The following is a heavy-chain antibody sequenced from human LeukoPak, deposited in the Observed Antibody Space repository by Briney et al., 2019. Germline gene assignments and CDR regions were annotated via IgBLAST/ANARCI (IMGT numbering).Heavy chain of an antibody. D-gene: IGHD6-13*01. J-gene: IGHJ4*02. CDR2: IYYSGST. Sequence: PSETLSLTCTVSGGSISSYYWSWIRQPPGKGLEGIGYIYYSGSTNYNPSLKSPVTISVDTSKNQFSLKLSSVTAADTAVYYCARAGAAAGPVYYFDYWGQGTLVTVSS. CDR3: ARAGAAAGPVYYFDY. CDR1: GGSISSYY. V-gene: IGHV4-59*08.